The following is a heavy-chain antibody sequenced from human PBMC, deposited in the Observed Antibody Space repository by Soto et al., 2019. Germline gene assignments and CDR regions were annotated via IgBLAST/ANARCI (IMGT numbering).Heavy chain of an antibody. V-gene: IGHV4-31*03. Sequence: RSLTFTVSGGSISSGGYYWSWIRQHPGKGLEWIGYIYYSGSTYYNPSLKSRVTISVDTSKNQFSLKLSSVTAADTAVYYCARGEQAVVVPAATPDVWGQGNTVNGSS. J-gene: IGHJ6*02. CDR2: IYYSGST. CDR3: ARGEQAVVVPAATPDV. CDR1: GGSISSGGYY. D-gene: IGHD2-2*02.